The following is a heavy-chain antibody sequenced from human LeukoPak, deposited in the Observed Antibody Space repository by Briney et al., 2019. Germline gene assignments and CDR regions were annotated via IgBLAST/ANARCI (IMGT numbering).Heavy chain of an antibody. J-gene: IGHJ4*02. CDR3: ARGPRYGESGYDLGPY. Sequence: GASVKVSCKASGYTFTSYYIHWMRQAPGQGLEWVGWINPNSGGSHYARRFQGRVTETSDTSINTAYMELTSLTTDDTAVYYCARGPRYGESGYDLGPYWGQGTLVTVSS. CDR2: INPNSGGS. CDR1: GYTFTSYY. D-gene: IGHD5-12*01. V-gene: IGHV1-2*02.